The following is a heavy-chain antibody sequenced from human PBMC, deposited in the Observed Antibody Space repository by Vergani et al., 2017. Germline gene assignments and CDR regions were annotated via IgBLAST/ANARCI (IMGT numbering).Heavy chain of an antibody. Sequence: QVTLRESGPALVKPTQTLTLTCTFSGFSLSTSGMCVSWIRQPPGKALEWLARIDWDDDKYYSTSLKTRRTISKDTSKTQVVLTMTNMDPVDTATYYCARGIAVAFACPNWGQGTLVTVSS. D-gene: IGHD6-19*01. J-gene: IGHJ4*02. CDR1: GFSLSTSGMC. V-gene: IGHV2-70*15. CDR2: IDWDDDK. CDR3: ARGIAVAFACPN.